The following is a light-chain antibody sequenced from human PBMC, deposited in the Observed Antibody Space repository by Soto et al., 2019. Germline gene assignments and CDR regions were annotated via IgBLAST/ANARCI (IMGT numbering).Light chain of an antibody. CDR3: HQRFNWPRT. CDR2: DAS. Sequence: DIVLTQSPATLSLSPGERATLSRRASQSVSSYLAWYQQKPGQAPRLLIYDASNRATGIPARFSGSGSGTDFTLTISSLGPEDSAVYYCHQRFNWPRTFGQGTKLEIK. J-gene: IGKJ2*01. CDR1: QSVSSY. V-gene: IGKV3-11*01.